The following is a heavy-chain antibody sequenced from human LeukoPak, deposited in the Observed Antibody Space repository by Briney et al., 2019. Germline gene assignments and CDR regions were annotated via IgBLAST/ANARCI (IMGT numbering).Heavy chain of an antibody. D-gene: IGHD3-10*01. V-gene: IGHV3-23*01. Sequence: GGSLRLSCAASGFTFSSYSMNWVRQAPGKGLEWVSAISGSGGSTCYADSVKGRFTISRDNSKNTLYLQMNSLRAEDTAVYYCAKAPLEVWFGELWLDYWGQGTLVTVSS. CDR1: GFTFSSYS. J-gene: IGHJ4*02. CDR3: AKAPLEVWFGELWLDY. CDR2: ISGSGGST.